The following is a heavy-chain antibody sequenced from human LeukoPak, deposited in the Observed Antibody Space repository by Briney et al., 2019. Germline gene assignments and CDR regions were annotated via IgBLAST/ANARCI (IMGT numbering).Heavy chain of an antibody. CDR2: IKEDGTEI. CDR1: GFAFGGNW. Sequence: PGGSLRRSCAASGFAFGGNWMSWVRQAPGKGLEWLANIKEDGTEIYYVDSVKDRFTISRDNAKNSLYLQMNSLRAEETAVYYCVTDGRSFDFWGQGTLVTVSS. CDR3: VTDGRSFDF. V-gene: IGHV3-7*01. D-gene: IGHD3-16*02. J-gene: IGHJ4*02.